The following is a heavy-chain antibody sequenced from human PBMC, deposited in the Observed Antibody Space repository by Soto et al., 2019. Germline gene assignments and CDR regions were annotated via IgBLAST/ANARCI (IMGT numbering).Heavy chain of an antibody. D-gene: IGHD3-9*01. J-gene: IGHJ4*02. CDR1: GGTFSSYA. CDR3: ARRSGPYYDILTGHSFDY. CDR2: IIPIFGTA. Sequence: ASVKVSCKASGGTFSSYAISWVRQAPGQGLEWMGGIIPIFGTANYAQKFQGRVTITADESTSTAYMELSSLRSEDTAVYYCARRSGPYYDILTGHSFDYWGQGTLVTVSS. V-gene: IGHV1-69*13.